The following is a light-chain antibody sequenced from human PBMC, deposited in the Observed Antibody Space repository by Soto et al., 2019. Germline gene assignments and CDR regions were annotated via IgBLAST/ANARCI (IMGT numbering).Light chain of an antibody. J-gene: IGLJ3*02. V-gene: IGLV2-14*01. Sequence: QSALTQPASVSGSPGQSITISCTGTSSDVGGYNYVSWYQQHPGKAPKLMIYVVSSRPSGVSNRFSGSKSGNTASLTISGLQAEDEADYYCSSYTSSSSWVFGGGTQLTVL. CDR2: VVS. CDR1: SSDVGGYNY. CDR3: SSYTSSSSWV.